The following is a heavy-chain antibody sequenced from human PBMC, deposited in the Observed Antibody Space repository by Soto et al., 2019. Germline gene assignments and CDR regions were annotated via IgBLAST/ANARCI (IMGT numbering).Heavy chain of an antibody. CDR3: ASPRGVIVRIHYNCFDP. CDR2: IIPIFGTA. J-gene: IGHJ5*02. V-gene: IGHV1-69*01. D-gene: IGHD3-22*01. CDR1: GGTFSSYA. Sequence: QVQLVQSGAEVKKPGSSVKVSCKASGGTFSSYAISWVRQAPGQGREWMGGIIPIFGTANDAQKFQGRVTRTAEESTSTAYMELSSLRSEDTAVYYCASPRGVIVRIHYNCFDPWGQRTLVTVSS.